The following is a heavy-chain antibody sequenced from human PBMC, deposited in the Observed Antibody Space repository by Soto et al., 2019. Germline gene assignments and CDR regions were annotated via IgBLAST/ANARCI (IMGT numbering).Heavy chain of an antibody. CDR1: GDSIRNSGHY. CDR2: FYFSGTS. Sequence: QVHLQESGPRLVEPSETLSLTCTVSGDSIRNSGHYWGWVRQPPGKGLEWIGSFYFSGTSYSKPSHKSRLTMSVDTSKNQFSLKLTSVTAADTAIYFCARPATVAPPDAFQVWSQGTLVTVSS. J-gene: IGHJ3*01. D-gene: IGHD6-19*01. CDR3: ARPATVAPPDAFQV. V-gene: IGHV4-39*01.